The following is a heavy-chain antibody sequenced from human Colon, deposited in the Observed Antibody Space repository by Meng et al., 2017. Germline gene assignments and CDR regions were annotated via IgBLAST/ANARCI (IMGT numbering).Heavy chain of an antibody. CDR3: ARSFTVTTHLVSF. V-gene: IGHV4-34*01. CDR2: ITHSGST. CDR1: GGSFSGYF. D-gene: IGHD4-17*01. Sequence: QVQLQQWGAGLLKPSETLSLTCAVYGGSFSGYFWSWIRQPPGTGLEWIGEITHSGSTNYNPSLKSRVTISVDTSKNQLSLRLTSVTAADTAVYYCARSFTVTTHLVSFWGQGTLVTVSS. J-gene: IGHJ4*02.